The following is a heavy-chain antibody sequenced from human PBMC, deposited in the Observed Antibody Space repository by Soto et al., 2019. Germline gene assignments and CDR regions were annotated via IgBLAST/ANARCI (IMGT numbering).Heavy chain of an antibody. CDR3: AKDFSQLGPLDEAFDI. Sequence: PGGSLRLSCAASGFTFDDYTMHWVRQAPGKGLEWVSLISWDGGSTYYADSVKGRFTISKDNSKNSLYLQMNSLRTEDTALYYCAKDFSQLGPLDEAFDIWGQGTMVTVS. J-gene: IGHJ3*02. CDR2: ISWDGGST. CDR1: GFTFDDYT. D-gene: IGHD6-6*01. V-gene: IGHV3-43*01.